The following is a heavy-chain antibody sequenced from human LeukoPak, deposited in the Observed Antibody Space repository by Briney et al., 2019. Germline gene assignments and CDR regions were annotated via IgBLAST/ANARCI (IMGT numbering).Heavy chain of an antibody. Sequence: PPETLSLTCIVSSGSINNHYWSWIRQPPGKGLEWIGYIYDSWNTNYNPSLQSRVTISMDASRNQFSLNLTSVTAADTAVYYCARDQIGYGLDYWGQGTLVTVSS. J-gene: IGHJ4*02. D-gene: IGHD5-18*01. CDR3: ARDQIGYGLDY. V-gene: IGHV4-59*11. CDR2: IYDSWNT. CDR1: SGSINNHY.